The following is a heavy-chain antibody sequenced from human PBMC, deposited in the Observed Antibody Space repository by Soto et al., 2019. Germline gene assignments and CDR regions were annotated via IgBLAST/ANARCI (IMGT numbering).Heavy chain of an antibody. D-gene: IGHD1-26*01. Sequence: QLQLVQSGAEVREPGSSVKVSCEASGGTFSSYTVIWVRQAPGQGLEWMGGITPTLNIAKYAEKFQGRVTTTADESTSTVNMHLSSLRSEDTAVYFCARGYYSGSNPSSFDYWGQGTLVAVSS. CDR3: ARGYYSGSNPSSFDY. CDR1: GGTFSSYT. V-gene: IGHV1-69*01. CDR2: ITPTLNIA. J-gene: IGHJ4*02.